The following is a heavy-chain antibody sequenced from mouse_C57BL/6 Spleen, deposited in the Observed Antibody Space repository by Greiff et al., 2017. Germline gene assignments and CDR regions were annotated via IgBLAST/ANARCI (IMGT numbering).Heavy chain of an antibody. CDR1: GYTFTDYY. CDR2: INPNNGGT. Sequence: EVQLHQSVPELVKPGASVKISCQASGYTFTDYYMNWVKQSHGKSLEWIGDINPNNGGTSYNQKFNGKATLTVDKSSSTAYMELRSLTSGDSAVYYCARWGTTGVDCFDYWGQGTTLTVSA. J-gene: IGHJ2*01. CDR3: ARWGTTGVDCFDY. D-gene: IGHD1-1*01. V-gene: IGHV1-26*01.